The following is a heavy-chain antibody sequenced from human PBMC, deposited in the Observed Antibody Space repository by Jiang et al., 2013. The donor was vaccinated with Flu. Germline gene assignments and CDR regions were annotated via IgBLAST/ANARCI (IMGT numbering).Heavy chain of an antibody. Sequence: GAEVKKPGSSVRVSCKASGGIFNKYTISWVRQAPGQGLEWMGGIIPSFNVSNHAQKFLGRVTIGADKSTSTVYMKLSSLRSEDTAIYYCANGDHQTTIFGAVSRINAFDVWGQGTLVTVSS. D-gene: IGHD3-3*01. CDR3: ANGDHQTTIFGAVSRINAFDV. CDR1: GGIFNKYT. J-gene: IGHJ3*01. CDR2: IIPSFNVS. V-gene: IGHV1-69*17.